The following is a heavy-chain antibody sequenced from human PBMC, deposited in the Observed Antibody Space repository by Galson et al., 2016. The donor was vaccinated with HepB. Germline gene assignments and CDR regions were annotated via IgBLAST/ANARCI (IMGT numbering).Heavy chain of an antibody. Sequence: SLRLSCAASGFTFSSYVMYWVRQAPGKGLDYVSAISSNGGTTYYADSVKGRFTISRDNSKNTLYLQMSSLRDEDTAVYYCAKMYTKYAYYYYGMDVWGQGTTVTVSS. CDR3: AKMYTKYAYYYYGMDV. V-gene: IGHV3-64D*06. CDR1: GFTFSSYV. D-gene: IGHD1-1*01. CDR2: ISSNGGTT. J-gene: IGHJ6*02.